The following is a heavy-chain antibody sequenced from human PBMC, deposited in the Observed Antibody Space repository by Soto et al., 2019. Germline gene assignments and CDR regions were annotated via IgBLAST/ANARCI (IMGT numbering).Heavy chain of an antibody. CDR2: IIPIFGTA. Sequence: QVQLVQSGAEVKKPGASVKVSCKASGGTFSSYAISWLRQAPGQGLEWLGGIIPIFGTANYAQKFQGRVTITADESTSTAYVELSSLSSEDTAVYYCARDVWRGYYTRSYYSYGMDVWGQGTTVTVSS. CDR3: ARDVWRGYYTRSYYSYGMDV. CDR1: GGTFSSYA. V-gene: IGHV1-69*01. J-gene: IGHJ6*02. D-gene: IGHD3-3*01.